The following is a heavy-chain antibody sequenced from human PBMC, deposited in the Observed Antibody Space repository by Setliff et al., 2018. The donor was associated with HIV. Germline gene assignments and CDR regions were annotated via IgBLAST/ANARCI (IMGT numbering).Heavy chain of an antibody. J-gene: IGHJ4*02. Sequence: PSETLSLTCTVSGGSISSYSYFWGWVRQPPGKGLEWIGNIYRSGSTYYYNPSLKSRVTMSVDTSKNQFSMKLSSVTAAGTAVYYCARPEQANDWGYYFDSWGQGTLVTVS. CDR1: GGSISSYSYF. D-gene: IGHD7-27*01. CDR3: ARPEQANDWGYYFDS. V-gene: IGHV4-39*01. CDR2: IYRSGSTY.